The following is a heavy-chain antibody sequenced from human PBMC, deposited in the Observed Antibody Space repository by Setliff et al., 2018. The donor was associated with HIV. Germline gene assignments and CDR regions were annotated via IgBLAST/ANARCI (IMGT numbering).Heavy chain of an antibody. Sequence: PSETLSLTCDVYGASFSAYYWSWIRQSPGKGLEWIGEICYDGSTNYNPSLKSRVLISVDTSKNQFSLKLSSVTPADTAVYYCARSNPIKGYSCGPDAFDIWGQGTMVTVSS. V-gene: IGHV4-34*01. CDR1: GASFSAYY. CDR3: ARSNPIKGYSCGPDAFDI. CDR2: ICYDGST. J-gene: IGHJ3*02. D-gene: IGHD5-18*01.